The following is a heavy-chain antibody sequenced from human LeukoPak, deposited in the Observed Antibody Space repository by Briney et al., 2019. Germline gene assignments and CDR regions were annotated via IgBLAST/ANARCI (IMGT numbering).Heavy chain of an antibody. CDR2: MSYSGST. V-gene: IGHV4-31*03. D-gene: IGHD5-24*01. CDR1: GGSISSSGYY. CDR3: AREGYNRLDY. J-gene: IGHJ4*02. Sequence: PSETLSLTCTVSGGSISSSGYYWTWIRQLPGKGLDWIGYMSYSGSTSYNPSLKSRIIISVDTSKNQLSLKLSSVTAADTAVYYCAREGYNRLDYWGQGTLVTVSS.